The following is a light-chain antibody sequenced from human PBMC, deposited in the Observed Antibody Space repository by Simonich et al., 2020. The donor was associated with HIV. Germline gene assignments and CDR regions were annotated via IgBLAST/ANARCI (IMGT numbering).Light chain of an antibody. J-gene: IGKJ4*01. Sequence: DIVMTQTSLSLSVTPGQPAYIPCKSSKSLLHSDGKNYLFWYLQKPGQSPHLVIFEVSNRFSGVPDRFSGSGSGTDFTLKISRVEAEDVGIYYCAQSVQLPLTFGGGTKVEIK. CDR1: KSLLHSDGKNY. V-gene: IGKV2D-29*02. CDR2: EVS. CDR3: AQSVQLPLT.